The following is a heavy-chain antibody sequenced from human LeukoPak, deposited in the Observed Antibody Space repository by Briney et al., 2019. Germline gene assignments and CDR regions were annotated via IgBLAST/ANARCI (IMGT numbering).Heavy chain of an antibody. Sequence: TGGSLSLSCAVSGFFFSDSWMSWVRQAPGRGLEWVSAISGSGGSTYYADSVKGRFTISRDNSKNTLYLQMNSLRAEDTAVYYCAKGGYYYDSSGYYYGNYWGQGTLVTVSS. J-gene: IGHJ4*02. V-gene: IGHV3-23*01. CDR1: GFFFSDSW. D-gene: IGHD3-22*01. CDR2: ISGSGGST. CDR3: AKGGYYYDSSGYYYGNY.